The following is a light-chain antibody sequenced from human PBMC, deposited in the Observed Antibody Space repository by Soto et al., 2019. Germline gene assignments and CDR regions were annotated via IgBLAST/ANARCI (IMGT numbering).Light chain of an antibody. V-gene: IGKV1-39*01. CDR1: QSISIY. J-gene: IGKJ4*01. CDR2: AGS. Sequence: DIQMTQSPSSLSASVGDRVTITCRASQSISIYLNWYQQKPGKAPILLVYAGSSLQGGVPSRFGGSGSGTDFTLTITSLQPEDFATYHCQQSYSTPTFGGGTKVDIK. CDR3: QQSYSTPT.